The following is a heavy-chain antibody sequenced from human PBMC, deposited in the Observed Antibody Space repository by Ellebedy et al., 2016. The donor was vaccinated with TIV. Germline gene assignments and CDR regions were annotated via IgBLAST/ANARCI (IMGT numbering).Heavy chain of an antibody. CDR2: INPSGGST. CDR1: GYTFTRNY. J-gene: IGHJ1*01. CDR3: AKGPHRSGGYFQH. V-gene: IGHV1-46*04. Sequence: AASVKVSCKASGYTFTRNYMHWVRQAPGQGLEWMGIINPSGGSTSYAQKLQGRVTMTRDTSTSTVYMELSSLRSEDTAVYYCAKGPHRSGGYFQHWGQGTLVTVSS. D-gene: IGHD2-15*01.